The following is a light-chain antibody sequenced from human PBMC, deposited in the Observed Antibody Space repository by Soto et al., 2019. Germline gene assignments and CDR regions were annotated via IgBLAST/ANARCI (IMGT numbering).Light chain of an antibody. CDR1: QGISSW. CDR3: QKYNRPPSIP. CDR2: AAS. J-gene: IGKJ5*01. Sequence: DIQMTQSPSSVSASVGDRVTITFRASQGISSWLAWYQQKPGKVPKLLIYAASTLQSGVPSRFSGSGSGTDFTLTISSLQPEDVATYYCQKYNRPPSIPFGQGARLEIK. V-gene: IGKV1-27*01.